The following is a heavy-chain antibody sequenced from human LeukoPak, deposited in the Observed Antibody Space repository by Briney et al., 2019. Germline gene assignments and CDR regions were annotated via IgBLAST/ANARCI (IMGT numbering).Heavy chain of an antibody. D-gene: IGHD2-2*01. CDR1: GFTFGDYA. CDR3: TRDPYCSSTSCPPFDY. Sequence: PGGSLRLSCTASGFTFGDYAMSWVRQAPGKGLEWVGFIRSKAYGGTTEYAASVKGRFTISRDDSKSIAYLQMNSLKTEDTAVYYCTRDPYCSSTSCPPFDYWGQGTLVTVSS. J-gene: IGHJ4*02. CDR2: IRSKAYGGTT. V-gene: IGHV3-49*04.